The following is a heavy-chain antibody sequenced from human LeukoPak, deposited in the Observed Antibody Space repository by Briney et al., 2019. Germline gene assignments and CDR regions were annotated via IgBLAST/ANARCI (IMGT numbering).Heavy chain of an antibody. CDR2: ISGSGGST. CDR1: GFTFSSYA. CDR3: AKDEREWQQLVQYFDY. Sequence: AGGSLRLSCAASGFTFSSYAMSWVRQAPGKGLEWVSAISGSGGSTYYADSVKGRFTISRDNSKNTLYLQMNSLRAEDTAVYYCAKDEREWQQLVQYFDYWGQGTLVTVSS. V-gene: IGHV3-23*01. J-gene: IGHJ4*02. D-gene: IGHD6-13*01.